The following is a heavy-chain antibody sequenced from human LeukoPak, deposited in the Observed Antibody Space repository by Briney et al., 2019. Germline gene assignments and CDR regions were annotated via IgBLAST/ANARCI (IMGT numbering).Heavy chain of an antibody. CDR2: ISVYNGNT. D-gene: IGHD3-16*02. J-gene: IGHJ4*02. CDR3: ARDQYDSVWDSHRPYFDY. CDR1: GYTFSSYG. Sequence: ASVKVSCKASGYTFSSYGISRVRQAPGQGLEWMGWISVYNGNTKYAQKFQGRVTMTTDTFTSTAYMEVTSLRSDDTAVYYCARDQYDSVWDSHRPYFDYRGQGTLVTVSS. V-gene: IGHV1-18*01.